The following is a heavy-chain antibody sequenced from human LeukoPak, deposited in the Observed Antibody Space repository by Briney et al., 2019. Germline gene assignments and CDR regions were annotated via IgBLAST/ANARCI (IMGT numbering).Heavy chain of an antibody. D-gene: IGHD3-22*01. Sequence: SETLSLTCTVSGGSISSYYWSWIRQPPGKGLEWIGYIYYSGSTNYNPSLKSRVTISVDTSKNQFSLKLSSVTAADTAVYYCARVDPLNYYDSSGYYFRVDAFDIWGQGTMVTVSS. V-gene: IGHV4-59*01. CDR1: GGSISSYY. CDR2: IYYSGST. CDR3: ARVDPLNYYDSSGYYFRVDAFDI. J-gene: IGHJ3*02.